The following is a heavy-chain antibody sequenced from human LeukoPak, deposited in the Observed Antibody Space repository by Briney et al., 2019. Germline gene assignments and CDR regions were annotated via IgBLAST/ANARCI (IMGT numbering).Heavy chain of an antibody. D-gene: IGHD2-2*01. CDR1: GFTFSSYA. Sequence: GGSLRLSCAASGFTFSSYAMHWVRQAPGKGLEWVAVISYDGSNKYYADSVKGRFTISRDNSKNTLYLQMNSLRAEDTAVYYCARTPVPYCSSTSCYADWSDPWGQGTLVTVSS. CDR2: ISYDGSNK. CDR3: ARTPVPYCSSTSCYADWSDP. J-gene: IGHJ5*02. V-gene: IGHV3-30*04.